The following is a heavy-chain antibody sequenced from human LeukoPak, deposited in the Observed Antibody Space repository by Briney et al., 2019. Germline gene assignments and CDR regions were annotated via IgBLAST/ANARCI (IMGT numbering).Heavy chain of an antibody. D-gene: IGHD3-10*01. CDR3: ARDKMGSYEQ. CDR2: IDPNKGDT. Sequence: ASVKVSCKASGYAFNGNAIHWVRQAPGQGLEWMGRIDPNKGDTYYRQQFQGRVIMTRDTSISTGYMELSSLRPDDTADYYCARDKMGSYEQWGQGTLVTVSS. V-gene: IGHV1-2*02. CDR1: GYAFNGNA. J-gene: IGHJ4*02.